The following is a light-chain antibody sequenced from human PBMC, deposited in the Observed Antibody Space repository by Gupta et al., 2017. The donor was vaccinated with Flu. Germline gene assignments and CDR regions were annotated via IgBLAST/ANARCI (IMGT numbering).Light chain of an antibody. J-gene: IGKJ1*01. CDR3: QQYGTSPQT. V-gene: IGKV3-20*01. CDR1: HSVSSSF. CDR2: GAS. Sequence: DIVLTTSPGTLSMSPGDRATLSCRSSHSVSSSFLAWYQQKPGQAPKLLIYGASSRATGIPDRFSGSGSGTDFTLTISRLEPEDFAVYYCQQYGTSPQTFGQGTKVE.